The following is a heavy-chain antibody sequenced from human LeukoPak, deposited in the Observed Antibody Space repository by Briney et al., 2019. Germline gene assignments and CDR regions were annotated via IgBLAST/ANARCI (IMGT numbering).Heavy chain of an antibody. Sequence: VASVKVSCKASGYTFTAYYIHWVRQAPGQGLEWMGWINPKSGDTNYAQGFQGRGTMTRDTSISTAYMELSRLKSDDTAVYYCARETGQFQLDYWGQGTLVTVSS. V-gene: IGHV1-2*02. CDR3: ARETGQFQLDY. CDR2: INPKSGDT. J-gene: IGHJ4*02. CDR1: GYTFTAYY. D-gene: IGHD2-2*01.